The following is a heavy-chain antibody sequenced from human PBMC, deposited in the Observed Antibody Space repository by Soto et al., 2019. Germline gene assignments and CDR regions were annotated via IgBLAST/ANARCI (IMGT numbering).Heavy chain of an antibody. V-gene: IGHV3-33*01. CDR3: ARGYYVSSGPLGAFDI. Sequence: PGGSLRLSCAASGFTFSSYGMHWVRQAPGKGLEWVAVIWYDGSNKYYADSVKGRFTISRDNSKNTLYLQMNSLRAEDTAVYYCARGYYVSSGPLGAFDIWGQGTMVTVSS. CDR1: GFTFSSYG. D-gene: IGHD3-22*01. J-gene: IGHJ3*02. CDR2: IWYDGSNK.